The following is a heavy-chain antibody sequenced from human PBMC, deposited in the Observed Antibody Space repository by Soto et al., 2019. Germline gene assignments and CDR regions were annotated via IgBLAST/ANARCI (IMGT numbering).Heavy chain of an antibody. CDR3: AKGYPDY. V-gene: IGHV3-30*18. Sequence: PGGSLRLSCAASGFTFSSYGMHWVRQAPGKGLEWVAVISYDGSNKYYADSVKGRFTISRDNSKNTLYLQMNSLRAEDTAVYYCAKGYPDYWGQGTLVTVSS. D-gene: IGHD1-1*01. CDR1: GFTFSSYG. CDR2: ISYDGSNK. J-gene: IGHJ4*02.